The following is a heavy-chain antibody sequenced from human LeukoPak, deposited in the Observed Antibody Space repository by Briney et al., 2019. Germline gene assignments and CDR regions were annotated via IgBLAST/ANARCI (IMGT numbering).Heavy chain of an antibody. D-gene: IGHD3-10*01. CDR2: ISSSSNYI. CDR1: GFTFSSYS. CDR3: ARDPLYDY. J-gene: IGHJ4*02. V-gene: IGHV3-21*01. Sequence: GGSLRLSCAASGFTFSSYSMCWVRQAPGRGLEWVSSISSSSNYIYYADSVKGRFTISRDNAKNSLYLQMNSLRDEDTAVYYCARDPLYDYWGQGTLVTVSS.